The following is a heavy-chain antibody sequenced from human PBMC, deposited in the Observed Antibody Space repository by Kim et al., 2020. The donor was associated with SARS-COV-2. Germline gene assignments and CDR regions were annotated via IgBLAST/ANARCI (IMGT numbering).Heavy chain of an antibody. CDR3: ARVGYDYVWGSYRDYYYYYGMDV. J-gene: IGHJ6*02. V-gene: IGHV3-11*05. CDR2: ISSSSSYT. D-gene: IGHD3-16*02. CDR1: GFTFSDYY. Sequence: GGSLRVSCAASGFTFSDYYMSWIRQAPGKGLEWVSYISSSSSYTNYADSVKGRFTISRDNAKNSLYLQMNSLRAEDTAVYYCARVGYDYVWGSYRDYYYYYGMDVWCQGTTVTVSS.